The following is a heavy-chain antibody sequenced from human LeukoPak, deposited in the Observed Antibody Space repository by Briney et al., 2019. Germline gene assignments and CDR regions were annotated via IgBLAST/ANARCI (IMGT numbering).Heavy chain of an antibody. CDR2: IYHSGST. CDR1: GGSISSSNW. J-gene: IGHJ4*02. CDR3: ARDADYGDYGGGFHY. D-gene: IGHD4-17*01. V-gene: IGHV4-4*02. Sequence: SGTLSLTCAVSGGSISSSNWWTWVRQPPGKGLEWIGEIYHSGSTNYNPSLKSRVTISVDKSKNQFSLKLSSVTAADTAVYYCARDADYGDYGGGFHYWGQGTLVTVSS.